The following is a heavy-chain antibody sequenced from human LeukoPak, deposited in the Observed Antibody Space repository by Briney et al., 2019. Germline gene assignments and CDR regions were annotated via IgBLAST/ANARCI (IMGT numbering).Heavy chain of an antibody. J-gene: IGHJ6*03. V-gene: IGHV4-38-2*02. CDR1: GYSISSGYS. Sequence: SETLSLTCTVSGYSISSGYSWGWIRQPPGKGLEWIGNIYHSGTIYYNPSVKNRVTILVDTSKNQFSLKVKSVTAADTAVYYCARDWGVSARPGYMDVWGKGTTVTVSS. D-gene: IGHD6-6*01. CDR3: ARDWGVSARPGYMDV. CDR2: IYHSGTI.